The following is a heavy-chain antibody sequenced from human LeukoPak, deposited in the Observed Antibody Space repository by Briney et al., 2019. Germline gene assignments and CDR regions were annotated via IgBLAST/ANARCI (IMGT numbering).Heavy chain of an antibody. V-gene: IGHV3-48*01. CDR1: GITFSSYS. D-gene: IGHD3-10*01. J-gene: IGHJ4*02. CDR2: ISSSSTI. Sequence: GGSLRLSCAASGITFSSYSMNWVRQVPGKGLEWVSYISSSSTIYYADSVKGRFTISRDNAKNSLYLQMNSLRAEDTAVYYCARDLEGSGSFYRPSYDYWGQGTLVTVSS. CDR3: ARDLEGSGSFYRPSYDY.